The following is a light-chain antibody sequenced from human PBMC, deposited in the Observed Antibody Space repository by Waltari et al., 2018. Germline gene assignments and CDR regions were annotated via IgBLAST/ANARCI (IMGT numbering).Light chain of an antibody. J-gene: IGLJ3*02. CDR1: SDSVSSSYY. Sequence: QTVVTQEPSFSVSPGGTVTLTCGLSSDSVSSSYYPSWYQPTPGQPPRTLIYNTNSRSSGVPDRFSGSILGAKAALTITGAQADDESHYYCVLYLGRGTWVFGGGTKLTVL. CDR2: NTN. CDR3: VLYLGRGTWV. V-gene: IGLV8-61*01.